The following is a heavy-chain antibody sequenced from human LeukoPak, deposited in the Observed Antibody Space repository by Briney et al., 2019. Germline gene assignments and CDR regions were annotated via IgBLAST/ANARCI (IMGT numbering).Heavy chain of an antibody. V-gene: IGHV3-23*01. CDR3: ARQEWLRLGSFDI. Sequence: GGSLRLSCAASGFTFSSYAMSWVRQAPGKGLEWVPAISGSGGSTYYADSVKGRFTIPRENSKNTLYLQMNSLRAEDTAVYYCARQEWLRLGSFDIWGQGTMVTVSS. D-gene: IGHD5-12*01. J-gene: IGHJ3*02. CDR2: ISGSGGST. CDR1: GFTFSSYA.